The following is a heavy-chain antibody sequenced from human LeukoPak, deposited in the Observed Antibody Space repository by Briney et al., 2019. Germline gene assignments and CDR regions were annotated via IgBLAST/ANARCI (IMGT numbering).Heavy chain of an antibody. CDR2: INHSGST. J-gene: IGHJ5*02. CDR1: GGSFSGYY. Sequence: SETLSLTCAVYGGSFSGYYWSWIRQPPGKGLEWIGEINHSGSTNYNPSLKSRVTISVDRSKNQFSLKLSSVTAADTAVYYCARAMRFLEWLVYDNWFDPWGQGTLVTVSS. CDR3: ARAMRFLEWLVYDNWFDP. D-gene: IGHD3-3*01. V-gene: IGHV4-34*01.